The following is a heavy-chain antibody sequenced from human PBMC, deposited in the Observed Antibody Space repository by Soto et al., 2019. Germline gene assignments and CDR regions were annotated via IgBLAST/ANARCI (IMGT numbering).Heavy chain of an antibody. Sequence: QVQLQESGPGLVKPSQTLSLTCTVSGGSISSGGYYWSWIRQHPGKGLEWIGYIYYSGSTYYNPSLKSRVTISVDTSKKQFSLKLSSVTAADTAVYYCARVTVARRVGTQRGWYFAYWGQGTLVTVSS. CDR1: GGSISSGGYY. J-gene: IGHJ4*02. V-gene: IGHV4-31*03. CDR2: IYYSGST. CDR3: ARVTVARRVGTQRGWYFAY. D-gene: IGHD6-19*01.